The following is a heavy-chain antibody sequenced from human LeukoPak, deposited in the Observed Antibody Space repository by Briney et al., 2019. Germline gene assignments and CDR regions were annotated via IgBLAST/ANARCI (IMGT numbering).Heavy chain of an antibody. J-gene: IGHJ4*02. Sequence: HPGGSLRLSCTASGFTFSTYDMHWVRQAPGKGLQWVTFIRYDGNSESYADSVKGRFIISRDNAKNSLYLQMNSLRAEDTAVYYCAKVEENDSSGYYYLDYWGQGTLVTVSS. CDR3: AKVEENDSSGYYYLDY. CDR1: GFTFSTYD. CDR2: IRYDGNSE. V-gene: IGHV3-30*02. D-gene: IGHD3-22*01.